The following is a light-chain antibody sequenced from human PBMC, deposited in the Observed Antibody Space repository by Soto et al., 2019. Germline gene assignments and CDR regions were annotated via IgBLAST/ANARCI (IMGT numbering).Light chain of an antibody. CDR2: GAS. CDR1: QSVSSSY. V-gene: IGKV3-20*01. Sequence: EIVLTQSPGTLSLSPGERATLSCRASQSVSSSYLAWYQQKPGQAPRLLIYGASSRATGIPDRFSGSGSGTVFTLTSSRLLFEDSASYFCHHYLSSALFGPGTNVDIK. CDR3: HHYLSSAL. J-gene: IGKJ3*01.